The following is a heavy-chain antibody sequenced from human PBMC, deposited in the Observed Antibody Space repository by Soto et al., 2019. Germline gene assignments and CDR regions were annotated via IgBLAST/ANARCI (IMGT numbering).Heavy chain of an antibody. CDR3: ARHRPGSGGSCYDY. Sequence: SETLSLTCAVSGGSISSGGYYWSWIRQHPGKGLEWIGYIYYSGSTNYNPSLKSRVTISVDTSKNQFSLKLSSVTAADTAVYYCARHRPGSGGSCYDYWGQGTLVTVSS. J-gene: IGHJ4*02. CDR2: IYYSGST. D-gene: IGHD2-15*01. V-gene: IGHV4-31*11. CDR1: GGSISSGGYY.